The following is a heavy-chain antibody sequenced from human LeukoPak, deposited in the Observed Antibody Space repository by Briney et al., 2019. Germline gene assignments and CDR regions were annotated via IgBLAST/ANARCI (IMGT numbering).Heavy chain of an antibody. D-gene: IGHD2-15*01. Sequence: SETLSLTCTVSGGSISSGSYYWGWIRQPPGKGLEWIVTIYYSGSTYYNPSLKSRVTISLDTSKNQFSLKLSSVTAADTAVYYCARASCGGGTCYDSRGWFDPWGQGTLVTVSS. V-gene: IGHV4-39*07. CDR1: GGSISSGSYY. J-gene: IGHJ5*02. CDR3: ARASCGGGTCYDSRGWFDP. CDR2: IYYSGST.